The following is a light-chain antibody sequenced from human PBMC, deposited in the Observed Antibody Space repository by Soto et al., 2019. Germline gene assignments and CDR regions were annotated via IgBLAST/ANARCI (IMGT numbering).Light chain of an antibody. CDR3: LQRRNWPLT. Sequence: EVILTQSPATLSLSPVYRSTLSCMASQDIGSHLTWYQHKYGQSPRLLIYDASIRATGIPARFSGSGSGTDFTLTISSLEPEDFAIYYCLQRRNWPLTFGQGTRLEI. CDR1: QDIGSH. V-gene: IGKV3-11*01. J-gene: IGKJ5*01. CDR2: DAS.